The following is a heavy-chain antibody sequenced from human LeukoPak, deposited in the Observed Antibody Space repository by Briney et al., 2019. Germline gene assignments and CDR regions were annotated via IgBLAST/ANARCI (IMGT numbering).Heavy chain of an antibody. J-gene: IGHJ4*02. CDR1: GASISGYY. V-gene: IGHV4-59*08. CDR2: IYYSGST. CDR3: ARQVIGHFDY. Sequence: PSETLSLTCTVSGASISGYYWNWLRQPPGKGLEWIGYIYYSGSTNYNPSLKSRVTISVDTSKNHFSLRLSSVTAADAAVYYCARQVIGHFDYWGQGTLVTVSS.